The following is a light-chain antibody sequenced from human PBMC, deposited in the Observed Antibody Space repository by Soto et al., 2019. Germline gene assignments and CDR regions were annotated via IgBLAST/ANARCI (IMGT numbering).Light chain of an antibody. CDR1: ECVSSN. V-gene: IGKV3-15*01. CDR2: GAS. CDR3: QQYNNWSFPSWP. Sequence: EIVKTQSPATLSGSPGERSTLSCRASECVSSNLAWYKQKPGQAPRLLIYGASTRSTGIPARFSGSGSGTDFTHTISSLHSEYFAVYCCQQYNNWSFPSWPVGQGPNVEIK. J-gene: IGKJ1*01.